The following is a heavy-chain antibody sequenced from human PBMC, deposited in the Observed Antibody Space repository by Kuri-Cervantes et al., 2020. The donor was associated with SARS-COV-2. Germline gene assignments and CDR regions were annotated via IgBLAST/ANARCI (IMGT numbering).Heavy chain of an antibody. CDR3: ARISQQLDAAPFDY. CDR1: GGSFSGYY. D-gene: IGHD6-13*01. Sequence: SETLSLTCAVYGGSFSGYYWSWIRQAPGKGLEWIGEINHSGSTNYNPSLKSRVTILVDMSKNQFSLKLSYVTDADTAVYYCARISQQLDAAPFDYWGQGTLVTVSS. CDR2: INHSGST. V-gene: IGHV4-34*01. J-gene: IGHJ4*02.